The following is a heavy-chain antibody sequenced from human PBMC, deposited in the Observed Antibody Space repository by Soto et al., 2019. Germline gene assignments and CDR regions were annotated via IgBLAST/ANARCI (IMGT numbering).Heavy chain of an antibody. Sequence: DVQLLESGGGLVQPGGSLRLSCAVSGFPFSIYVMTWVRQAPGKGLEWVSVISGGGGSTNYAESVKGRFTISRDNSENTLYLQMNSLRAEDTAVYYCAKAVTLVRGINPYSYGLDVWGQGTTVTVSS. CDR1: GFPFSIYV. CDR3: AKAVTLVRGINPYSYGLDV. D-gene: IGHD3-10*01. CDR2: ISGGGGST. J-gene: IGHJ6*02. V-gene: IGHV3-23*01.